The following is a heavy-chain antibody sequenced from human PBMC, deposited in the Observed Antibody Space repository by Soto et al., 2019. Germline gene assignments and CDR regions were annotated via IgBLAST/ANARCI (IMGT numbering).Heavy chain of an antibody. CDR1: GYPFDTYG. CDR3: ARYTHEFWNSYFFDS. D-gene: IGHD3-3*01. V-gene: IGHV1-18*01. J-gene: IGHJ5*01. Sequence: GASVKVSCKASGYPFDTYGINWVRQAPGQRPEWMGWISAYNGQTDYAQNFQGRVTMATDTSTNTAYMELRNLRSDDTAVYYCARYTHEFWNSYFFDSWGPGSLVTVSS. CDR2: ISAYNGQT.